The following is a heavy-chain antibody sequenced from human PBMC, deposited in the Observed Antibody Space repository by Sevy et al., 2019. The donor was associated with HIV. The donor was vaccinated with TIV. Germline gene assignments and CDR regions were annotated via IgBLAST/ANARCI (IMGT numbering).Heavy chain of an antibody. CDR2: ISSSGSTI. CDR3: ARIYSSSWYNWFDP. D-gene: IGHD6-13*01. CDR1: GFTFSSYE. Sequence: GGSLRLSCAASGFTFSSYEMNWVRQAPGKGLEWVSYISSSGSTIYYAASVKGRFTISRDNAKNSLYPQMNSLRAEDTAVYYCARIYSSSWYNWFDPWGQGTLVTVSS. V-gene: IGHV3-48*03. J-gene: IGHJ5*02.